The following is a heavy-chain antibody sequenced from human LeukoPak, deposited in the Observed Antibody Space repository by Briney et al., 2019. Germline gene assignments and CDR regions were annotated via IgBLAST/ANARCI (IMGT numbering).Heavy chain of an antibody. CDR1: GGSISSYY. J-gene: IGHJ4*02. CDR2: TYYSGST. CDR3: ARDSGYSYGYGY. D-gene: IGHD5-18*01. Sequence: PSETLSLTCTVSGGSISSYYWSWIRQPPGKGLEWIGYTYYSGSTNYNPSLKSRVTISVDTSKNQFSLKLSSVTAADTAVYYCARDSGYSYGYGYWGQGTLVTVSS. V-gene: IGHV4-59*01.